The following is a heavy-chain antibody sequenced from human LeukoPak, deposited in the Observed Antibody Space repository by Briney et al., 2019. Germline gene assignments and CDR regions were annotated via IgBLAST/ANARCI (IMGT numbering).Heavy chain of an antibody. J-gene: IGHJ5*02. CDR1: GITFSDFY. V-gene: IGHV3-30-3*01. Sequence: PGGSLRLSCAASGITFSDFYMTWIRQAPGKGLEWVAVISYDGSNKYYADSVKGRFTISRDNSKNTLYLQMNSLRAEDTAVYYCARDYNGRFGELLPNWFDPWGQGTLVTVSS. CDR3: ARDYNGRFGELLPNWFDP. CDR2: ISYDGSNK. D-gene: IGHD3-10*01.